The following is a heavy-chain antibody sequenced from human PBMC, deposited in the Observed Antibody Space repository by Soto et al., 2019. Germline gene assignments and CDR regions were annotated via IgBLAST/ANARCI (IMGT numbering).Heavy chain of an antibody. CDR2: IYHTGRT. Sequence: PSETLSLTCNVSGVPITTGGYYWSWIRQHPGKGLEWMGYIYHTGRTYYNPSLKSQSTISIDTSKNQFSLTLSSVTGADTAMYYCARSGSSMGYYTYYGFDVWGHGTSVTVSS. CDR3: ARSGSSMGYYTYYGFDV. J-gene: IGHJ6*02. V-gene: IGHV4-31*01. CDR1: GVPITTGGYY. D-gene: IGHD2-2*02.